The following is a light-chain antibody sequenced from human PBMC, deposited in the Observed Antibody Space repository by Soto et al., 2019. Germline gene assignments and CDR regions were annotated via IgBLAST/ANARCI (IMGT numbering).Light chain of an antibody. Sequence: EIVMTQSPATLSVSPGERATLSCRASQSVSSNLAWYQQKPGQAPRHLIYGASTRATGIPARFSGSGSGTELTLTISSLQSEDFAVYYCLQYNNWPPLTFGGGTKVEIK. CDR3: LQYNNWPPLT. CDR2: GAS. CDR1: QSVSSN. J-gene: IGKJ4*01. V-gene: IGKV3-15*01.